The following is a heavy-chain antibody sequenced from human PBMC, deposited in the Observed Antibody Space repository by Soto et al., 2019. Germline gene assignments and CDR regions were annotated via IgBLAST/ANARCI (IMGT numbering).Heavy chain of an antibody. D-gene: IGHD2-2*03. CDR1: GGSVSSNSYS. V-gene: IGHV4-39*01. J-gene: IGHJ6*02. CDR2: IYSSENT. Sequence: QLQLQESGPGLVKPSETLSLTCTVSGGSVSSNSYSWGWIRQSPGKGLEWIGTIYSSENTYYNPSLLSRVTISVDTSKNEFSLRLSAVTAADTAVYYCARLNGYCVSTNCHGYYGMDVWGQGTTVTVPS. CDR3: ARLNGYCVSTNCHGYYGMDV.